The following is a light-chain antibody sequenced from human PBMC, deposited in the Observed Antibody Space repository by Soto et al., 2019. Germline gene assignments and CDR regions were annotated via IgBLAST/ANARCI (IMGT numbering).Light chain of an antibody. CDR1: SSDVGGYNY. CDR3: SSYAGTHIV. V-gene: IGLV2-8*01. J-gene: IGLJ1*01. CDR2: DVS. Sequence: QSVLTQPPSASGSPVQSVTISCTGTSSDVGGYNYVSWYQQHPGKAPKLMIYDVSKRPSGVPARFSGSKSGNTASLTVSGLQAEDEADYYCSSYAGTHIVFGTGTKVTVL.